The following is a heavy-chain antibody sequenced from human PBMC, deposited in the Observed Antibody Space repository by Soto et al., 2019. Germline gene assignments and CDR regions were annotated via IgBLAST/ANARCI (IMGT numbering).Heavy chain of an antibody. CDR1: GFTFSSHG. J-gene: IGHJ6*02. V-gene: IGHV3-33*01. CDR3: VRDRELRGSSGYYSIKNYYGLDV. CDR2: IWSDGTNK. Sequence: EQLVESGGGVVQPGTSLRLSCAVSGFTFSSHGIHWVRQASGKGLEWVAVIWSDGTNKYYGDSVKGRFTISRDNSKNTLYLQMNSLRAEDTAIYYCVRDRELRGSSGYYSIKNYYGLDVWGQGTTVTVSS. D-gene: IGHD3-22*01.